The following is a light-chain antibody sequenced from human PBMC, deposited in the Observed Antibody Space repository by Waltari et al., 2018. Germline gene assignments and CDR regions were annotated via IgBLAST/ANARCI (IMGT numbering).Light chain of an antibody. CDR1: QTLVTY. J-gene: IGKJ4*01. CDR2: DAS. CDR3: KQRSEWPLT. Sequence: IVLTQSPATLSFSPGDRAPLSCRASQTLVTYLAWYQQKPGQAPRLRIYDASYRATGIPARVSGSGSGTDFTLTISSLEPEDFAVYYCKQRSEWPLTFGGGTKVEVK. V-gene: IGKV3-11*01.